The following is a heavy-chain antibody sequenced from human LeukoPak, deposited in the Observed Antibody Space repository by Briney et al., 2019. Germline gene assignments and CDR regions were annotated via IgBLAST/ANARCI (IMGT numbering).Heavy chain of an antibody. CDR2: ISSSGSTI. Sequence: LAGGSLRLSCAASGFTFSSYEMNWVRQAPGKGLEWVSYISSSGSTIYYADSVKGRFTISRDNAKNSLYLQMNSLRAEETAVYYCARVNEGVLGPSSWDDNWFDPWGQGTLVTVSS. CDR1: GFTFSSYE. CDR3: ARVNEGVLGPSSWDDNWFDP. J-gene: IGHJ5*02. D-gene: IGHD6-13*01. V-gene: IGHV3-48*03.